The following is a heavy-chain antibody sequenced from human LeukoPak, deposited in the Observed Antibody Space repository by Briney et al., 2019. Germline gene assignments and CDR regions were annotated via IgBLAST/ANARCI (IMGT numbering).Heavy chain of an antibody. CDR2: INHSGST. Sequence: SETLSLTCAVYGGSFSGYYWSWIRQPPGKGLEWIGEINHSGSTNYNPSLKSRVTISVDTSKNQFSLKLSSVTAADTAVYYCARGGGRTYSGSWPDKNWFDPWGQGTLVTVSS. V-gene: IGHV4-34*01. J-gene: IGHJ5*02. D-gene: IGHD6-13*01. CDR3: ARGGGRTYSGSWPDKNWFDP. CDR1: GGSFSGYY.